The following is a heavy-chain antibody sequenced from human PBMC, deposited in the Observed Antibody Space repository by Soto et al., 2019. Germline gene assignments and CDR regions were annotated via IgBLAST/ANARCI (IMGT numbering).Heavy chain of an antibody. CDR3: ARMGDVPYYYYGMDV. CDR1: GYTFTSYG. V-gene: IGHV1-18*01. D-gene: IGHD3-16*01. J-gene: IGHJ6*02. Sequence: QVQLVQSGAEVKKPGASVKVSCKASGYTFTSYGISWVRQAPGQGLEWMGWINGYNGDTTYAQKFQGGVTMTTDTSTSTAYMELRSLRSDATAGYYGARMGDVPYYYYGMDVWGQGTTVTVSS. CDR2: INGYNGDT.